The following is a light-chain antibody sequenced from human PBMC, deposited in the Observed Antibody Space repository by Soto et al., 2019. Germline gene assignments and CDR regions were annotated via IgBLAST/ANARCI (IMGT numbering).Light chain of an antibody. CDR3: QHSHTTPYT. V-gene: IGKV1-39*01. CDR1: QSIDNY. Sequence: DIRMTQSPSSLSASVGDRVTITCRASQSIDNYLNWYQQKPGKAPKILIYAASSLRSGVPSRFSGSGSGADFTLTISSLQPEDFATYYCQHSHTTPYTFGQGTKVDIK. CDR2: AAS. J-gene: IGKJ2*01.